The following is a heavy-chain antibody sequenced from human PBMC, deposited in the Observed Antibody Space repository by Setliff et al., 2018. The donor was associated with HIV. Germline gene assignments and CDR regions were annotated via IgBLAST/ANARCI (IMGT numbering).Heavy chain of an antibody. V-gene: IGHV1-69*05. Sequence: SVKVSCKASGGTFSSYAISWVRQAPGQGLEWMGGIIPISGTVNYAQKFWGRVTITTHESTSTAYMELSSLRSEDTAVYYCARGVGVGYYGSGSYYPYYYYGMDVWGQGTTVTVSS. CDR2: IIPISGTV. CDR3: ARGVGVGYYGSGSYYPYYYYGMDV. D-gene: IGHD3-10*01. J-gene: IGHJ6*02. CDR1: GGTFSSYA.